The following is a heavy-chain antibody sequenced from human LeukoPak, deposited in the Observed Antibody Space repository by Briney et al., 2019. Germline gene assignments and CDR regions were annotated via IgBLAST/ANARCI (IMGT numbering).Heavy chain of an antibody. CDR1: GGSIRSYH. J-gene: IGHJ6*03. CDR2: IYDSGST. Sequence: SETLSLTCTVSGGSIRSYHWSWTRQPPGKGLEWIGYIYDSGSTNYNPSLKSRVTISGDTSKNQFSLKLSSVTAADTAVYYCARETSQKGAHYMDVWGKGTTVTISS. D-gene: IGHD3-16*01. CDR3: ARETSQKGAHYMDV. V-gene: IGHV4-59*01.